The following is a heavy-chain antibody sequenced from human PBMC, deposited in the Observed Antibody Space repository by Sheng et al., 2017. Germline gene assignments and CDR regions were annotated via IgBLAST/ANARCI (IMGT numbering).Heavy chain of an antibody. CDR1: GFTFSSYW. CDR3: ARDSSGMDS. Sequence: EVQLVESGGGLVQPGGSLRLSCAASGFTFSSYWMSWVRQVPGKGLEWVANIKEDGSEKYHVDSVKGRFTISRDNAKNSLYLQMSSVRAEDTALYYCARDSSGMDSGAKGPRSP. V-gene: IGHV3-7*01. CDR2: IKEDGSEK. J-gene: IGHJ6*02.